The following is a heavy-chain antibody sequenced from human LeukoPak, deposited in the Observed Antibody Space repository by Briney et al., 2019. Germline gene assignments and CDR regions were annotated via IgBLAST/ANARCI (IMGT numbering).Heavy chain of an antibody. CDR1: GFTFSSYT. D-gene: IGHD2-21*01. J-gene: IGHJ4*02. V-gene: IGHV3-23*01. CDR3: AKDRVVIMPASLNY. Sequence: GGSLRLSCAASGFTFSSYTMSWVRQAPGKGLEWVSAISGSGGSTYYADSVKGRFTISRDNSKNTLYLQMNSLRAEDTAVYYCAKDRVVIMPASLNYWGQGTLVTVSS. CDR2: ISGSGGST.